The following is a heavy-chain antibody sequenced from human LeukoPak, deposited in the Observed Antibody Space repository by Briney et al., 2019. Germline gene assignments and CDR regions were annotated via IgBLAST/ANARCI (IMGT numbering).Heavy chain of an antibody. CDR2: TSGSGNNT. D-gene: IGHD2-2*01. V-gene: IGHV3-23*01. CDR3: AKFGRPAAGTL. CDR1: GFTFSNSA. Sequence: GGSLRLSCVASGFTFSNSALSWVRQAPGKGLEWVSGTSGSGNNTYYTDTVKGRFTISRDNSKNTLYLQMNSLRAGDTAVYFCAKFGRPAAGTLWGQGTLVTVSS. J-gene: IGHJ4*02.